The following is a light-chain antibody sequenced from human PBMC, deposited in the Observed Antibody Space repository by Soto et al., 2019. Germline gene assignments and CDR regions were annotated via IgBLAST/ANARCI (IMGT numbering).Light chain of an antibody. Sequence: DIQMTQSPSSLSASAGDRVTITCRASQTITNYLNWYQHKPGRAPKLLIFGASSLQSGVPSRFSGSGSGTDFTLTISSLQPEDFATYYCQQSYNTPLTFGGGTKVEIK. CDR1: QTITNY. J-gene: IGKJ4*01. CDR2: GAS. CDR3: QQSYNTPLT. V-gene: IGKV1-39*01.